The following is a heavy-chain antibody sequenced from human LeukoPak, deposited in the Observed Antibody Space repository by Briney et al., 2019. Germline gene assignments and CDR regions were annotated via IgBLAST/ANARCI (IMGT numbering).Heavy chain of an antibody. V-gene: IGHV1-2*06. J-gene: IGHJ6*02. CDR3: ARDSRIAVAEDGMDV. D-gene: IGHD6-19*01. Sequence: GASVKVSCKASGYTFTGYYMYWVRQAPGQGLEWMGRINPNSGGTNYAQKFQGRVTMTRDTSISTAYMELSRLRSDDTAVYYCARDSRIAVAEDGMDVWGQGTTVTVSS. CDR1: GYTFTGYY. CDR2: INPNSGGT.